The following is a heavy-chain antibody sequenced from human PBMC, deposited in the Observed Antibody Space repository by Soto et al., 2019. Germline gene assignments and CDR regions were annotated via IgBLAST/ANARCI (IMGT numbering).Heavy chain of an antibody. CDR1: GFTFSSYS. D-gene: IGHD1-1*01. J-gene: IGHJ6*03. CDR3: ARDRITATGTTDLIGHMDV. Sequence: GGSLRLSCAASGFTFSSYSMNWVRQAPGKGLEWVSSISSSSSYIYYADSVKGRFTISRDNAKNSLYLQMNSLRAEDTAVYYCARDRITATGTTDLIGHMDVWGKGTTVTVSS. CDR2: ISSSSSYI. V-gene: IGHV3-21*01.